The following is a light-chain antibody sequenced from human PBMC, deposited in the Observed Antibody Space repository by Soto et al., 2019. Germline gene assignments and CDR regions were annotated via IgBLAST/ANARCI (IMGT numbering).Light chain of an antibody. J-gene: IGLJ2*01. Sequence: QSVLTQPPSVSGAPGQRVTISCAGNRSNIGADFAVHWYQHLPGTAPKLLIFSTNTRPSGVPDRFSGSRSGTSASLAITGLQDEDEADYYCQSYDSSLSLVFGGGTKVTVL. V-gene: IGLV1-40*01. CDR2: STN. CDR1: RSNIGADFA. CDR3: QSYDSSLSLV.